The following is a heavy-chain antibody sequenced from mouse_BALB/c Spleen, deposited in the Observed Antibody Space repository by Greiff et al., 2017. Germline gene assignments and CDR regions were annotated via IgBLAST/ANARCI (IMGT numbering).Heavy chain of an antibody. Sequence: VQRVESGPGLVAPSQSLSITCTVSGFSLTGYGVNWVRQPPGKGLEWLGRIWSDGSTVYNSALKSSLSISKDNSKCQVFLKMNSLQTDDTARYYCARESYRYDAMDYWGQGTSVTVSS. CDR1: GFSLTGYG. J-gene: IGHJ4*01. CDR2: IWSDGST. CDR3: ARESYRYDAMDY. D-gene: IGHD2-14*01. V-gene: IGHV2-6-7*01.